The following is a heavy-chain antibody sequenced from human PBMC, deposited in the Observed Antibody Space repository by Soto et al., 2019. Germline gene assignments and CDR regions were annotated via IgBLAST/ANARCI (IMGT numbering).Heavy chain of an antibody. CDR1: GYSFTTYN. CDR3: ARARDMDV. J-gene: IGHJ6*02. CDR2: INPSVGST. Sequence: QVQLVKSGTEVKKPGASVKVSCKASGYSFTTYNLHWVRQAPGQGLEWMGIINPSVGSTTYAQNFQDRVTMTRDTSTTTVYMELSSLRSEDTAVYYCARARDMDVWGQGTTVTVSS. V-gene: IGHV1-46*01.